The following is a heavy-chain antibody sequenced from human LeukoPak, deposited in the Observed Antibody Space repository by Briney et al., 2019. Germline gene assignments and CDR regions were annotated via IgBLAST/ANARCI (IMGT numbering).Heavy chain of an antibody. CDR3: ARYTLGYDLSNWGNGRTFDY. CDR1: VFTFSSYA. D-gene: IGHD5-12*01. CDR2: IYYSGST. J-gene: IGHJ4*02. V-gene: IGHV4-59*01. Sequence: GSLRLSCAASVFTFSSYAMSWIRQPPGKGLEWIGYIYYSGSTNYNPSLKSRVTISVDTSKNQFSLKLSSVTAADTAVYYCARYTLGYDLSNWGNGRTFDYWGQGTLVTVSS.